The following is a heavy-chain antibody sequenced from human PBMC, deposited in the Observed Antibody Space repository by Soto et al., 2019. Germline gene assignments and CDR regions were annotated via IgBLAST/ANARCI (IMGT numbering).Heavy chain of an antibody. CDR2: INSSSSST. CDR1: GFTFSDYY. J-gene: IGHJ4*02. Sequence: QVQLVESGGGLVKPGGSLRLSCAASGFTFSDYYMSWIRQAPGKGLEWVSYINSSSSSTSYADSMKGRFTISRDNAKNSLYLQMNSLRAEDTAVYYCVRYYYASGSYHYYFDYWGQGTLVTVSS. V-gene: IGHV3-11*06. CDR3: VRYYYASGSYHYYFDY. D-gene: IGHD3-10*01.